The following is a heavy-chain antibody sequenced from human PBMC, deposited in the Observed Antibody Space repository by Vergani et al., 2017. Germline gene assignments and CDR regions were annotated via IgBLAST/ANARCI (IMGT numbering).Heavy chain of an antibody. CDR2: ISWNSGSI. CDR1: GFTFDDYA. Sequence: EVQLVESGGGLVQPGRSLRLSCAASGFTFDDYAMHWVRQAPGKGLEWVSGISWNSGSIDYADSVKGRFTISRDKAKNSLYLQMNSLRAEDTALYYCAKDRESSYYYGMDVWGQGTTVTVSS. V-gene: IGHV3-9*01. J-gene: IGHJ6*02. CDR3: AKDRESSYYYGMDV.